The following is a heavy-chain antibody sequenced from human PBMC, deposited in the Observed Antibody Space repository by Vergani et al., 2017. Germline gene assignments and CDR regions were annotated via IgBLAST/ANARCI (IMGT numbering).Heavy chain of an antibody. CDR1: GNRFTAYS. J-gene: IGHJ4*02. Sequence: QVQLVQSGAEVKRPGASVKVSCKASGNRFTAYSMHWVREAPGQGLEWMGRINLNNGDTQYAPKFQGRVTMTRDTSISTVYMELKSLRSDDTAVYYCETNDRERQPPGGYWGQGSLVTVSA. CDR3: ETNDRERQPPGGY. D-gene: IGHD1-14*01. CDR2: INLNNGDT. V-gene: IGHV1-2*02.